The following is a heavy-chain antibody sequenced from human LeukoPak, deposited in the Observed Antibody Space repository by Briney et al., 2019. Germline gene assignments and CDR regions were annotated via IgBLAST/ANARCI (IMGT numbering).Heavy chain of an antibody. CDR1: GYTFTGYY. Sequence: GASVKVSCKASGYTFTGYYMHWVRQAPGQGLEWMGWINPDSGGTNYAQKFQGRVTMTRDTSISTAYMDLSSLRSDDTAVYYCARETSNWSSHEVDYWGQGTLVTVSS. V-gene: IGHV1-2*02. CDR2: INPDSGGT. J-gene: IGHJ4*02. D-gene: IGHD1-1*01. CDR3: ARETSNWSSHEVDY.